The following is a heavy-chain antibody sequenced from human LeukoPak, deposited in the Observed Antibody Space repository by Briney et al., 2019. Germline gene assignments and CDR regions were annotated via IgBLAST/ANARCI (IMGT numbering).Heavy chain of an antibody. V-gene: IGHV3-21*01. CDR1: GFTFSSYS. J-gene: IGHJ4*02. CDR3: AKNYYDSSGLFDY. Sequence: GGSLRLSCAASGFTFSSYSMNWVRQAPGKGLEWVSSISSSSSYIYYADSVKGRFTISRDNAKNSLYPQMNSLRADDTAVYYCAKNYYDSSGLFDYWGQGTLVTVSS. CDR2: ISSSSSYI. D-gene: IGHD3-22*01.